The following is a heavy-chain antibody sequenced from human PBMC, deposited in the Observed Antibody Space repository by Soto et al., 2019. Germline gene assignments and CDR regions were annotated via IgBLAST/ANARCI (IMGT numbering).Heavy chain of an antibody. V-gene: IGHV1-69*13. CDR1: GGTFSSYA. D-gene: IGHD3-22*01. Sequence: SVKVSCKASGGTFSSYAISWVRQAPGQGLEWMGGIIPIFGTANYAQKFQGRVTITADESTSTAYMELSSLRSEDTDVYYCASLAPYYYDSSGYYPGVYFDYWGQGTLVTVSS. CDR2: IIPIFGTA. J-gene: IGHJ4*02. CDR3: ASLAPYYYDSSGYYPGVYFDY.